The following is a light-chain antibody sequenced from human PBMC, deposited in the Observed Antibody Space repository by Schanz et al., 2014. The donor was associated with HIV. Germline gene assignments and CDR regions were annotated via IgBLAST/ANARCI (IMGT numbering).Light chain of an antibody. V-gene: IGKV1-5*03. CDR3: QQYNAYPGT. CDR2: QAS. CDR1: QSINRW. J-gene: IGKJ1*01. Sequence: DIQMTQSPSTLSTSVGDTVTITCRASQSINRWLAWYQQKPGKAPNLLIYQASTLETGVPSRFSGSGSGTEFTLTISSLQPADFATYYCQQYNAYPGTFGQGTKVEVK.